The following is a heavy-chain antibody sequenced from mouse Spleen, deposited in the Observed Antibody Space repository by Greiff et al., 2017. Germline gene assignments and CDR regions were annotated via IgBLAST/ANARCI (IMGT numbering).Heavy chain of an antibody. V-gene: IGHV1-15*01. CDR1: GYTFTDYE. CDR3: TREVITTVYFDY. J-gene: IGHJ2*01. Sequence: VKLQESGAELVRPGASVTLSCKASGYTFTDYEMHWVKQTPVHGLEWIGAIDPETGGTAYNQKFKGKAILTADKSSSTAYMELRSLTSEDSAVYYCTREVITTVYFDYWGQGTTLTVSS. CDR2: IDPETGGT. D-gene: IGHD1-2*01.